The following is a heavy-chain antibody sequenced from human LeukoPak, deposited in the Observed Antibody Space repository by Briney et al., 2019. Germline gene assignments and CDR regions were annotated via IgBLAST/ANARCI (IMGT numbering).Heavy chain of an antibody. CDR1: GFTFSTYG. CDR2: IRYDGSNK. CDR3: VKDHGWLLYS. J-gene: IGHJ4*02. V-gene: IGHV3-30*02. D-gene: IGHD3-9*01. Sequence: SGGSLRLSCAASGFTFSTYGLHWVRQAPGKGLEWVAFIRYDGSNKYYADSVKGRFTISRDNSKNTLYLQMNSLRADDTAVYYCVKDHGWLLYSWGQGTLVTVSS.